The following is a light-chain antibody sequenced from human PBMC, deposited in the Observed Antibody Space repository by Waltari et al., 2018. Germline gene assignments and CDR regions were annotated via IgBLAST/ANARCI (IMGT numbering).Light chain of an antibody. Sequence: QPVLTQPPSASASLGASVPLTCTLSSGSSNYKVDWYQQSTVKGPRFVMRVGTGGIVGSKGDGIPDRFSVLGSGLIRYLTIKNIQEEDESDYHCGADHGSGSNFVYVFGTGTKVTVL. CDR3: GADHGSGSNFVYV. J-gene: IGLJ1*01. V-gene: IGLV9-49*01. CDR2: VGTGGIVG. CDR1: SGSSNYK.